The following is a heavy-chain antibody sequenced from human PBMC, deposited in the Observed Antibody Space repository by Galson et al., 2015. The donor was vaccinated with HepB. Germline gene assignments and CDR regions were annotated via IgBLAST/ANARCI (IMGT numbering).Heavy chain of an antibody. CDR1: GFTFSSYW. CDR2: IKQDGSDK. V-gene: IGHV3-7*03. D-gene: IGHD6-19*01. Sequence: SLRLSCAASGFTFSSYWMHWVRQAPGKGLEWVANIKQDGSDKYYVDSVKGRFTISRDNTKNLLYLQMNSLRAEDTAVYYCARIGRQWLVRGFDPWGQGTMVTVSS. CDR3: ARIGRQWLVRGFDP. J-gene: IGHJ5*02.